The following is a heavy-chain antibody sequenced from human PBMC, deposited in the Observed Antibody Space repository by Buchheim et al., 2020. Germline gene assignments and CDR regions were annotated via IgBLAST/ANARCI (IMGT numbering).Heavy chain of an antibody. D-gene: IGHD3-10*01. Sequence: EVQLVESEGGLVQPGGSLRLSCVASGFTFSYYWMHWVRQAPGKGLVWVSHIHGDGRSTTYADSVKGRFTISRDNAKNTLYLQMNRLRVEDTAVYYCARGGSGTAFDYWGQGTL. V-gene: IGHV3-74*01. CDR3: ARGGSGTAFDY. CDR1: GFTFSYYW. CDR2: IHGDGRST. J-gene: IGHJ4*02.